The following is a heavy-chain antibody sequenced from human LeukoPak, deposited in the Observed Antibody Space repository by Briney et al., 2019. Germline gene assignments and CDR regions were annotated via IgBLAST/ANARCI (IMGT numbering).Heavy chain of an antibody. Sequence: PGGSLRLSCAASGFTFSSYAMHWARQAPGKGLEWVAVMSYDGSNKYYADSVKGRFTISRDNSKNTLYLQMNSLRAEDTAVYYCARDRGIAAAGLRHGVDYWGQGTLVTVSS. CDR3: ARDRGIAAAGLRHGVDY. V-gene: IGHV3-30-3*01. CDR2: MSYDGSNK. D-gene: IGHD6-13*01. J-gene: IGHJ4*02. CDR1: GFTFSSYA.